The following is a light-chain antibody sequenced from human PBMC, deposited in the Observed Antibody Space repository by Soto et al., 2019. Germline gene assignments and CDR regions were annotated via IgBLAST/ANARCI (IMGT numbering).Light chain of an antibody. CDR1: QSISSW. CDR2: DAS. V-gene: IGKV1-5*01. CDR3: QQYNSYWT. J-gene: IGKJ1*01. Sequence: IHMTHAPATLSASVLDRGTITFRASQSISSWLSWYQQKPGKAPKLLIYDASSLESGVPSRFSGSGSGTEFTLTISSLQPDDFATYYCQQYNSYWTFGQGTKVDIK.